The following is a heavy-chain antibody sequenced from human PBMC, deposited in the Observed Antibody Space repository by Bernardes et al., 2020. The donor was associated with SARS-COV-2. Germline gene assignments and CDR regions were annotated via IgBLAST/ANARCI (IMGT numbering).Heavy chain of an antibody. CDR3: ARECI. V-gene: IGHV3-7*03. J-gene: IGHJ1*01. D-gene: IGHD2-8*01. CDR1: GFTFTNYW. CDR2: IKPDGTEK. Sequence: AGSLSLSCVASGFTFTNYWMHWVRQAPGKGLELVANIKPDGTEKFYADSVKGRFTISRDNAKNSLYLQMSSLRAEDTAVYYCARECIWGQGTLVTVSS.